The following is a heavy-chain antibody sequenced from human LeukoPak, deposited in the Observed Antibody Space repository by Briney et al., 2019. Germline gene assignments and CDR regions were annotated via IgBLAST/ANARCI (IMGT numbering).Heavy chain of an antibody. D-gene: IGHD2-2*01. J-gene: IGHJ5*02. CDR1: GFTFSSYW. Sequence: PGGSLRLSCAASGFTFSSYWMHWVRQAPGKGLVWVSRINSDGSSTSYADSVKGRFTISRDNAKNTLYLQMNSLRAEDTAVYYCARDLAPAAIFYWFDPWGQGTLVTVSS. CDR3: ARDLAPAAIFYWFDP. CDR2: INSDGSST. V-gene: IGHV3-74*01.